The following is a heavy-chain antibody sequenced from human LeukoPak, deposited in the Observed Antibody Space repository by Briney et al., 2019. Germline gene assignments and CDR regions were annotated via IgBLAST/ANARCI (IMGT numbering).Heavy chain of an antibody. CDR1: GGSVSSGSYY. V-gene: IGHV4-61*01. CDR2: ISYSGST. Sequence: SETLSLTCTVSGGSVSSGSYYWSWIRQPPGKGLEWIGYISYSGSTNYNPSLKSRVTISVDTSKNQFSLKLSSVTAADTAVYYCAREACSGGSCLTNYFDYWGQGTLVTVSS. J-gene: IGHJ4*02. CDR3: AREACSGGSCLTNYFDY. D-gene: IGHD2-15*01.